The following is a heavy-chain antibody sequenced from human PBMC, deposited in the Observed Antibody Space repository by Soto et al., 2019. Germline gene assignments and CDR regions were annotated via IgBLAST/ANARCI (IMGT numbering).Heavy chain of an antibody. J-gene: IGHJ4*02. CDR3: ARDQAPRIGAAADY. CDR1: GFTFSSYG. V-gene: IGHV3-33*01. Sequence: GGSLRLSCAASGFTFSSYGMHWVRQAPGKGLEWVAVIWYDGSNKYYADSVKGRFTISRDNSKNTLYLQMNSLRAEDTAVYYCARDQAPRIGAAADYWGQGTLVTVSS. CDR2: IWYDGSNK. D-gene: IGHD6-13*01.